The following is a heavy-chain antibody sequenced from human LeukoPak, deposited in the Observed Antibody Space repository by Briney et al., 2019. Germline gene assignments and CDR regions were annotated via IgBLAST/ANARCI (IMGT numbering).Heavy chain of an antibody. Sequence: ASVKVSCKAFAYTFISYGISWVRQAPGQGLEWMGWISPCNDNKKYEQKLQGRVTLTTDISTNTAYMELRSLRSDDTAIYYCARGVNYDFWSGPYYFDYWGQGTLVTVSS. V-gene: IGHV1-18*01. D-gene: IGHD3-3*01. CDR2: ISPCNDNK. CDR3: ARGVNYDFWSGPYYFDY. CDR1: AYTFISYG. J-gene: IGHJ4*02.